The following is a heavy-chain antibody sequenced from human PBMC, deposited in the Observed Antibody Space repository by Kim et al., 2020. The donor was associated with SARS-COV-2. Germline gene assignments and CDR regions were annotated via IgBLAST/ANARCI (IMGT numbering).Heavy chain of an antibody. CDR3: ARELHYYDTSGPAFVY. CDR1: GGSISDYY. J-gene: IGHJ4*01. CDR2: VFSSGNT. D-gene: IGHD3-22*01. Sequence: SETLSLTCTVSGGSISDYYWGWIRQPPGKGLEWLVYVFSSGNTKYNPSLKSRVTISVDISKNQFSLSLNSVTAADTAQYLCARELHYYDTSGPAFVYWG. V-gene: IGHV4-59*01.